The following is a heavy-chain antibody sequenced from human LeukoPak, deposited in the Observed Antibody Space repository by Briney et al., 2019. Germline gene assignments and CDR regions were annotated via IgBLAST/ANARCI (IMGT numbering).Heavy chain of an antibody. CDR3: TRVLYYDSTGYFGLGY. CDR2: INSDGSST. CDR1: GFTFSSYW. J-gene: IGHJ4*02. D-gene: IGHD3-22*01. V-gene: IGHV3-74*01. Sequence: PGGSLRLSCAASGFTFSSYWMHWVRQAPGKGLVWVSRINSDGSSTSYADSVKGRFTISRDNAKNSLYLQMNSLRAEDTAVYYCTRVLYYDSTGYFGLGYWGQGTLVTVSS.